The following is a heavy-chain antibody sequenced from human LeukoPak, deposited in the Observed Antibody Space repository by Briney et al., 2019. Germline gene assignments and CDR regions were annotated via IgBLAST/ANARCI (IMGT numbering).Heavy chain of an antibody. V-gene: IGHV3-74*01. J-gene: IGHJ4*02. CDR2: INSDGSST. Sequence: PGGSLRLSCAASGFTFSSYWMHWVRQAPGKGLVWVSRINSDGSSTSYADSVKGRFTISRDNAKNTLYLQMNSLRADDTAVYYCALCSLRYSSGWYVFDYWGQGTLVTVS. D-gene: IGHD6-19*01. CDR1: GFTFSSYW. CDR3: ALCSLRYSSGWYVFDY.